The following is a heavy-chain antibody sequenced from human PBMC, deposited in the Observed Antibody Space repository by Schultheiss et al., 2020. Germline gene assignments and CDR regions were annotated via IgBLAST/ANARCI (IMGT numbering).Heavy chain of an antibody. CDR3: ARSTVMAVYYFDY. J-gene: IGHJ4*02. CDR1: GGSISSYY. D-gene: IGHD5-18*01. CDR2: IYYSGST. V-gene: IGHV4-59*01. Sequence: SQTLSLTCTVSGGSISSYYWSWIRQPPGKGLEWIGYIYYSGSTNYNPSLKSRVTISVDTSKNQFSLKLSSVTAADTAVYYCARSTVMAVYYFDYWGQGTLVTVSS.